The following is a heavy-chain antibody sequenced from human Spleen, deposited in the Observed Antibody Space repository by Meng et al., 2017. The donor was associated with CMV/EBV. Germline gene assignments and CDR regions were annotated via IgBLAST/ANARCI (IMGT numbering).Heavy chain of an antibody. D-gene: IGHD6-13*01. CDR2: IYSCGST. CDR3: ARDVKSSWYGALYDY. Sequence: GESLKISCAASGFTVSSNYMSWVRQAPGKGLEWVSVIYSCGSTYYADSVKGRFTISRDNSKNTLYLQMNSLRAEDTAVYYCARDVKSSWYGALYDYWGQGTLVTVSS. J-gene: IGHJ4*02. CDR1: GFTVSSNY. V-gene: IGHV3-66*03.